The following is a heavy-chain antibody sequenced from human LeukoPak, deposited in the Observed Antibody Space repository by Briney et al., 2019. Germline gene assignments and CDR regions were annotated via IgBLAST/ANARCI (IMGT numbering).Heavy chain of an antibody. CDR3: ARARETFRGWSYFDH. J-gene: IGHJ4*02. CDR2: ISSSGST. CDR1: GDSISSGDYY. Sequence: SQTLSLTCTVSGDSISSGDYYWSWIRQPAGKGLEWIGRISSSGSTNYNPSLKSRVTISVDTSKNQFSLKLSSVTAADTAVYYCARARETFRGWSYFDHWGQGTLVTVSS. V-gene: IGHV4-61*02. D-gene: IGHD2-15*01.